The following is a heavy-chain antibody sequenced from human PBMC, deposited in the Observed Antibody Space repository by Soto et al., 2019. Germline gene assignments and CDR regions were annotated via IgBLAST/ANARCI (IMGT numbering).Heavy chain of an antibody. CDR1: GYIFTGYY. D-gene: IGHD2-15*01. Sequence: RASVKVSCKASGYIFTGYYMHWVRQAPGQGLEWMGWINPNSGDTNYAQRFQGRVTMTSDTSISTANMELSRLRSDDTAVYYCANAFCSGGRCYSLNGLNVWGQGTTVTVSS. V-gene: IGHV1-2*02. CDR3: ANAFCSGGRCYSLNGLNV. CDR2: INPNSGDT. J-gene: IGHJ6*02.